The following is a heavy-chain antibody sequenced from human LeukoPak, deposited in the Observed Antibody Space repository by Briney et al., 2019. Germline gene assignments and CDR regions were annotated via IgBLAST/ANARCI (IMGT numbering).Heavy chain of an antibody. Sequence: KPSETLSLTCAVSGYSISIDYYWGWIRQPPGRGLEWIASIYRSGRTYYNPSLRSRVTISLDTSKNQFSLKVNSVIAADTAVYFCARDRGGGSSPIDYWGQGTLVTVSS. V-gene: IGHV4-38-2*02. J-gene: IGHJ4*02. D-gene: IGHD6-6*01. CDR3: ARDRGGGSSPIDY. CDR1: GYSISIDYY. CDR2: IYRSGRT.